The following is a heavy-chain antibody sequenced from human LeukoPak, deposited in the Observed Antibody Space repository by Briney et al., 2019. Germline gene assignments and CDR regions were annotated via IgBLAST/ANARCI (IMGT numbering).Heavy chain of an antibody. CDR2: IYPGDSDT. CDR3: AGGGKNPYNWNSRGDDAFDI. V-gene: IGHV5-51*01. CDR1: GYSFTSYW. Sequence: GESLKISCKGSGYSFTSYWIGWVRQMPGKGLEWMGIIYPGDSDTRYSPSFQGQVTILADKSISTAYLQWSSLKASDTAMYYCAGGGKNPYNWNSRGDDAFDIWGQGTMVTVSS. D-gene: IGHD1-7*01. J-gene: IGHJ3*02.